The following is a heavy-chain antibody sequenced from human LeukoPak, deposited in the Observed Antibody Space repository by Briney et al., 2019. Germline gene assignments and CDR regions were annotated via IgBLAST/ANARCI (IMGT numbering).Heavy chain of an antibody. CDR1: GGSISNYF. J-gene: IGHJ6*03. D-gene: IGHD1-26*01. CDR2: INKSGTL. V-gene: IGHV4-4*07. CDR3: ARDVEFRWEAGTYYYHYMDV. Sequence: SETLSLTYTVSGGSISNYFWSWLRKPAGKGLEWIGRINKSGTLHLNPSLRSRVTLSIDTTTNQFSLKLTSATAADTAVYYCARDVEFRWEAGTYYYHYMDVWGKGTTVTVSS.